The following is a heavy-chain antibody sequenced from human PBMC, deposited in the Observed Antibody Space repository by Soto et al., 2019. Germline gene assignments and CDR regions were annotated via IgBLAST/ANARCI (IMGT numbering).Heavy chain of an antibody. CDR2: IYYSGSA. J-gene: IGHJ5*02. D-gene: IGHD6-13*01. Sequence: PSETLSLTCTVSGGSISSGGYYWSWIRQHPGKGLEWIGYIYYSGSAYYNPSLKSRVTISVDTSKNQFSLKLSSVTAADPAVYYCERESSWYGFDPWGQGTLVTVSS. CDR3: ERESSWYGFDP. CDR1: GGSISSGGYY. V-gene: IGHV4-31*03.